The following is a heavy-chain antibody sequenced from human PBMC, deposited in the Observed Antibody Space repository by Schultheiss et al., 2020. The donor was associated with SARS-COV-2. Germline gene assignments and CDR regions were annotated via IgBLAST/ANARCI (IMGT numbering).Heavy chain of an antibody. Sequence: SETLSLTCTVSGGSIRNSDYYWGWIRQPPGKGLEWIGYIYYSGSTNYNPSLKSRVTISVDTSKNQFSLKLSSVTAADTAVYYCAREAPGYCSSTSCYYYYMDVWGKGTTVTVSS. J-gene: IGHJ6*03. CDR2: IYYSGST. CDR3: AREAPGYCSSTSCYYYYMDV. V-gene: IGHV4-61*08. CDR1: GGSIRNSDYY. D-gene: IGHD2-2*01.